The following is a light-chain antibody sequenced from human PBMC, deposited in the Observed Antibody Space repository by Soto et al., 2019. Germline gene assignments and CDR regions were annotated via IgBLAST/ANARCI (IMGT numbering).Light chain of an antibody. CDR1: SSDVGGYNY. J-gene: IGLJ2*01. Sequence: QSALTQPRSVSGSPGQSLTISCTGASSDVGGYNYVSWYQQYPGKAPKLMIYDVTQRPSGVPDRFSGSKSGNTASLTISGLQAADEADYYCCSYAGNYIVVFGGGTKLTVL. V-gene: IGLV2-11*01. CDR2: DVT. CDR3: CSYAGNYIVV.